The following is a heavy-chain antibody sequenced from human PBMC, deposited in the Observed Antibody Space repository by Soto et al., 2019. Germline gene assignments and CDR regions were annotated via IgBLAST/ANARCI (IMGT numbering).Heavy chain of an antibody. CDR2: IWYDGSNK. D-gene: IGHD1-1*01. J-gene: IGHJ6*02. CDR1: GFTFSRYG. V-gene: IGHV3-33*01. CDR3: AREAGNNDYTMDV. Sequence: QVQLVESGGGVVQPGRSLRLSCEASGFTFSRYGMHWVRQAPGKGLEWVAIIWYDGSNKYYADSVKGRFTISRDNSKHTLYLQMNSLRPEYTAVYSCAREAGNNDYTMDVWGQGTTVTVSS.